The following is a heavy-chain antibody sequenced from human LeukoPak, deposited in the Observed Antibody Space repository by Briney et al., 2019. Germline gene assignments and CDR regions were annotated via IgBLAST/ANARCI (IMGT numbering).Heavy chain of an antibody. D-gene: IGHD1-26*01. CDR3: IRTPYSGTEP. V-gene: IGHV3-73*01. CDR1: GFTFSVSA. J-gene: IGHJ5*02. Sequence: PGGSLRLSCAASGFTFSVSAMHWVRQASGKGLEWVGRIRNKANNYATAYAASVKGRFTISRDDSKNTAYLQMNSLKTEDTAVYYCIRTPYSGTEPWGQGTLVTVSS. CDR2: IRNKANNYAT.